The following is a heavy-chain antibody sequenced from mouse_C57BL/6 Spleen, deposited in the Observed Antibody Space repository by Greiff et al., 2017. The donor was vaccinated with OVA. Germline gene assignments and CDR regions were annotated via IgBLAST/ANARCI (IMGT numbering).Heavy chain of an antibody. D-gene: IGHD4-1*01. J-gene: IGHJ3*01. V-gene: IGHV1-82*01. CDR3: AREELGRVAY. CDR2: IYPGDGDT. CDR1: GYAFSSSW. Sequence: QVQLKQPGPELVKPGASVKISCKASGYAFSSSWMNWVKQRPGKGLEWIGRIYPGDGDTNYNGKFKGKATLTADKSSSTAYMQLSSLTSEDSAVYFCAREELGRVAYWGQGTLVTVSA.